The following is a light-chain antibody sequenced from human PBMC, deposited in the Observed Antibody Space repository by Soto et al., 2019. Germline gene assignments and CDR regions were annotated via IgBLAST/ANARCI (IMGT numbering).Light chain of an antibody. CDR2: AAS. CDR3: QEGFSLPWT. CDR1: QDIKNY. V-gene: IGKV1-39*01. Sequence: DIQVTQSPSSLSASVGARVTITCRASQDIKNYLNWYQRKPGTAPRLLIYAASNLHSGVPSTFSASGSGTDFALNISSLQADDFGTYYCQEGFSLPWTFGQGSKVDIK. J-gene: IGKJ1*01.